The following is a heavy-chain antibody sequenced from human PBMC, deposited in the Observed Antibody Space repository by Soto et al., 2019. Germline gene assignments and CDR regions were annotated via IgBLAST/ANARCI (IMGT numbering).Heavy chain of an antibody. J-gene: IGHJ5*02. CDR3: ARAGWKARFDP. D-gene: IGHD1-1*01. Sequence: SETLSLTCTVSGGSISSYYWSWIRQPPGKGLEWIGYIYYSGSTNYNPSLKSRVTISVDTSKNQFSLKLSSVTAADTAVYYCARAGWKARFDPWGQGTLVTVS. CDR2: IYYSGST. CDR1: GGSISSYY. V-gene: IGHV4-59*01.